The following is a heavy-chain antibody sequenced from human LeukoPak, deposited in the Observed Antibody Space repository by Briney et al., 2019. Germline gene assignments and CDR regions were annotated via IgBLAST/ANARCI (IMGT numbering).Heavy chain of an antibody. CDR1: GCTFSDYY. CDR2: ISSSGSTI. V-gene: IGHV3-11*04. D-gene: IGHD2-21*01. J-gene: IGHJ3*01. Sequence: PGGSLRLXCAASGCTFSDYYMSWIRQAPGKGLEGVSYISSSGSTIYYADSVKGRFTISRDNAKNSLYLQMNSLSAEDTAVYYCARAPGEGSTLWGQGTMVTVSS. CDR3: ARAPGEGSTL.